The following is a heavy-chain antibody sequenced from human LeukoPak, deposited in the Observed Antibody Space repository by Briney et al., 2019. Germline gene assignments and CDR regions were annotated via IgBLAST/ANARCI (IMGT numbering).Heavy chain of an antibody. Sequence: SETLSLTCTVSGGSISSGSYYWSWIRQPAGKGLEWIGSIYYSGSTYYNPSLKSRVTISVDTSKNQFSLKLSSVTAADTAVYYCARDGAYCGGDCYPANWFDPWGQGTLVTVSS. CDR1: GGSISSGSYY. CDR3: ARDGAYCGGDCYPANWFDP. V-gene: IGHV4-39*07. J-gene: IGHJ5*02. D-gene: IGHD2-21*02. CDR2: IYYSGST.